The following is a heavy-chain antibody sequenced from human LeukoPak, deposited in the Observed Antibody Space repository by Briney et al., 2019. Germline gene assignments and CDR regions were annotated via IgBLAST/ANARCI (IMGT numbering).Heavy chain of an antibody. Sequence: GGSLRLSCTASGFAFDEHGMSWVRQGPGKGLEWVSGINWSGGSTVYADPLRGRFTISRDNAKNSLYLQMDSLRAEDTALYYCARAPITSPFYFDYWGQGPLVTVSS. CDR1: GFAFDEHG. J-gene: IGHJ4*02. CDR3: ARAPITSPFYFDY. V-gene: IGHV3-20*04. CDR2: INWSGGST. D-gene: IGHD2-2*01.